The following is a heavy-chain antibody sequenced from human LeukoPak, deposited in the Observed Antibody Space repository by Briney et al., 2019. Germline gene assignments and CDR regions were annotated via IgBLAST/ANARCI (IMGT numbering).Heavy chain of an antibody. CDR1: GFIFSQFW. D-gene: IGHD2-15*01. Sequence: PGGSLRLSCAGSGFIFSQFWMQRVRQVPGKGLVWVSLISGDGGSTYYADSVKGRFTISRDNSKNSLYLQMNSLRTEDTALYYCAKDQNCSGGSCYRRNFDFWGQGTLVTVSS. V-gene: IGHV3-43*02. CDR3: AKDQNCSGGSCYRRNFDF. CDR2: ISGDGGST. J-gene: IGHJ4*02.